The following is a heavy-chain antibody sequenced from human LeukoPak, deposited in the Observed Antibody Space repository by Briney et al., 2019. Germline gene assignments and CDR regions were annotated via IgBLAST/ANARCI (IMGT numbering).Heavy chain of an antibody. CDR2: IYHSGST. D-gene: IGHD2-2*01. V-gene: IGHV4-38-2*02. CDR3: ARDHVVVPAALESVP. CDR1: GYSISSGYY. J-gene: IGHJ5*02. Sequence: SETLSLTCTVSGYSISSGYYWGWIRQPPGKGLEWIGSIYHSGSTYYNPSLKSRVTISVDTSKNQFSLKLSSVTAADTAVYYCARDHVVVPAALESVPWGQGTLVTVSS.